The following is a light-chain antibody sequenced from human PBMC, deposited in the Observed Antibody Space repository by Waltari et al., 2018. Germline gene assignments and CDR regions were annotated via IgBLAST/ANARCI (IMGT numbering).Light chain of an antibody. CDR3: QQRTTWPSIT. CDR1: QSVNTN. V-gene: IGKV3-11*01. Sequence: EIVLTQSPATLSLSPGERGTLSCRASQSVNTNLAWYQRKPGQAPRLLIYDASNRATGIPARFSGSGSGTDFTLTISSLEREDFAVYYCQQRTTWPSITFGQGTRLEIK. J-gene: IGKJ5*01. CDR2: DAS.